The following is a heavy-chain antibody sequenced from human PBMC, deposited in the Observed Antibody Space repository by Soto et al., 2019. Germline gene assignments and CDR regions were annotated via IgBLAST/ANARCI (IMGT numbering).Heavy chain of an antibody. Sequence: SVKYSCKASAGTFNSYAIIWLRQAPVQGLEWMCGVSPIFGTANNAQKFHGRLTMTADDSTITAHTEPSILQPEYAAVDYCARGQELQMSYYYYYGMDVWGQGTTVTVSS. CDR3: ARGQELQMSYYYYYGMDV. V-gene: IGHV1-69*13. CDR2: VSPIFGTA. J-gene: IGHJ6*02. D-gene: IGHD1-26*01. CDR1: AGTFNSYA.